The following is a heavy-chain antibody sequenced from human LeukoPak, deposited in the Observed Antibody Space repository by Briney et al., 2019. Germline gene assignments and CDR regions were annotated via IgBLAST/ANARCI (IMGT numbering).Heavy chain of an antibody. Sequence: PGGSLRLSCAASGFTFSSYAMSWVRQAPGKGLEWVSAISGSGGSTYYADSVKGRFTISRDNSKNTLYLQMNSLRAEDTAVYYCAKDRVGGSYYVQWFDPWGQGTLVTVSS. CDR1: GFTFSSYA. D-gene: IGHD1-26*01. CDR3: AKDRVGGSYYVQWFDP. J-gene: IGHJ5*02. V-gene: IGHV3-23*01. CDR2: ISGSGGST.